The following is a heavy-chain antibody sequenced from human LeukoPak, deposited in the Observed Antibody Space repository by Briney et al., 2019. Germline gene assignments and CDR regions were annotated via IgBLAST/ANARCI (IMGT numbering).Heavy chain of an antibody. J-gene: IGHJ4*02. Sequence: GASVKVSCKASGGTFSSYAISWVRQAPGQGLEWMGRIIPILGIANYAQKFQGRVTITADKSTSTAYMELRSLRSDDTAVYYCAREAKGRLDYWGQGTLVTVSS. D-gene: IGHD3-10*01. CDR2: IIPILGIA. CDR1: GGTFSSYA. V-gene: IGHV1-69*04. CDR3: AREAKGRLDY.